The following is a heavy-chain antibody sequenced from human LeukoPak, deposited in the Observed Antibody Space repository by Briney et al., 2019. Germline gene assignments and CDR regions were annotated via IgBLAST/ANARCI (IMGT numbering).Heavy chain of an antibody. CDR2: IYYSGST. D-gene: IGHD6-19*01. V-gene: IGHV4-59*08. Sequence: SETLSLTCSVSSGSISSYYWSWIRQPPGKGLEWIGYIYYSGSTNYNPSLKSRVTISVDTSKNQFSLKLSSVTAADTAVYYCARQQWLVSDIDYWGQGTLVTVSS. CDR3: ARQQWLVSDIDY. CDR1: SGSISSYY. J-gene: IGHJ4*02.